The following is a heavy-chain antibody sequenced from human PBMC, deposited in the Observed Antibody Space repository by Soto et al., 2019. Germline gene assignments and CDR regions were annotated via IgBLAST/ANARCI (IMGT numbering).Heavy chain of an antibody. Sequence: SETLSLTCAIYSGSFSVYYWNWFRQSPGKGLEWIGEINHAGSTNYNPSLKSRVTISVDASKNQFSLKLSSVTAADTAVYFCARDSTRRGACDIWGQGTMVTVAS. D-gene: IGHD2-2*01. CDR1: SGSFSVYY. CDR2: INHAGST. V-gene: IGHV4-34*01. J-gene: IGHJ3*02. CDR3: ARDSTRRGACDI.